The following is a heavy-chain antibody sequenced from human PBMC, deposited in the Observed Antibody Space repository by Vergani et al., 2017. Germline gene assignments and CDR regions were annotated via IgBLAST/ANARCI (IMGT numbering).Heavy chain of an antibody. CDR1: GFTFSSYA. CDR3: ARDHNGKYYYYMDV. J-gene: IGHJ6*03. CDR2: ISYDGSNK. D-gene: IGHD1-14*01. V-gene: IGHV3-30*04. Sequence: QVQLVESGGGVVQPGRSLRLSCAASGFTFSSYAMHWVRQAPGKGLEWVAVISYDGSNKYYADSVKGRFTISRDNSKNTLYLQMNSLRAEDTAVYYCARDHNGKYYYYMDVWGKGTTVTVSS.